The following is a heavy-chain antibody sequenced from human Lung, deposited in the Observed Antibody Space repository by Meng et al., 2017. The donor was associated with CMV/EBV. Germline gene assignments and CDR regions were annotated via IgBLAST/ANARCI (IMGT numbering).Heavy chain of an antibody. CDR3: AKDLGGWSPGDY. V-gene: IGHV3-30*02. Sequence: GESLKISCAASGFTFNSYGMHWVRQAPGKGLEGEAFIRYDGSKQYYADSVKGRFTISRDNSKNTLYLQMNSLRPEDTAVYYCAKDLGGWSPGDYWGQGTLVTVSS. CDR2: IRYDGSKQ. J-gene: IGHJ4*02. CDR1: GFTFNSYG. D-gene: IGHD6-19*01.